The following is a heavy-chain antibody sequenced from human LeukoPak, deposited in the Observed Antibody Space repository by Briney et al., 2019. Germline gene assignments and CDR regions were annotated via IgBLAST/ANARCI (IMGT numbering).Heavy chain of an antibody. CDR1: GGTFSSYA. D-gene: IGHD2-8*01. V-gene: IGHV1-69*05. CDR3: ARALMVYASYLDAFDI. Sequence: GSSVKVSCKASGGTFSSYAISWVRQAPGQGLEWMGRTIPIFGTANYAQKFQGRVTITTDESTSTAYMELSSLRSEDTAVYYCARALMVYASYLDAFDIWGQGTMVTVSS. CDR2: TIPIFGTA. J-gene: IGHJ3*02.